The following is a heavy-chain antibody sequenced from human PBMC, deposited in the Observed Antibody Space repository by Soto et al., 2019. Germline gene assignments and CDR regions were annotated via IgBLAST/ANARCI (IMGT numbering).Heavy chain of an antibody. V-gene: IGHV4-31*03. Sequence: QVQLQESGPGLVKPSQTLSLTCTVSGGSISSGGYYWSWIRQHPGKGLERIGYIYYSRSTYYNPSLKSRVTISVDTSKNQFSLKLSSVTAADTAVYYCARDSDRGYGMDVWGQGTTVTVSS. D-gene: IGHD3-10*01. J-gene: IGHJ6*02. CDR2: IYYSRST. CDR3: ARDSDRGYGMDV. CDR1: GGSISSGGYY.